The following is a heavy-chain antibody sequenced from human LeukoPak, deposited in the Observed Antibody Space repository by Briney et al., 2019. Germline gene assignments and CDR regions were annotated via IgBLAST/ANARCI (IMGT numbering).Heavy chain of an antibody. J-gene: IGHJ4*02. V-gene: IGHV1-18*01. Sequence: ASVKVSCKASGYTFSTSGITWVRQAPGQGLEWMGWISPYNGNTKSAQKFQGRVTMTTDTSTTTAYMELRSLRSDDTAVYYCARDRGIVVVAAFDYWGQGTLVTVSS. CDR1: GYTFSTSG. CDR2: ISPYNGNT. CDR3: ARDRGIVVVAAFDY. D-gene: IGHD2-15*01.